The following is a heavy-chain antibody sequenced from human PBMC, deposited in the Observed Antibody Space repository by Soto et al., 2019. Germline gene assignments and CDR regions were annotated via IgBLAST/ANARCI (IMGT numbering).Heavy chain of an antibody. CDR3: AKHRGFVAGPFDS. CDR1: GITFTNYA. CDR2: ISGNVGSTT. J-gene: IGHJ4*02. Sequence: EVQLLESGGGLAQPGGSLRLSCAVSGITFTNYAMGWVRQAPGEGLEWVSGISGNVGSTTHYADSVKGRFTISRDNSKNILCLQMNSLRAEDTAVYYCAKHRGFVAGPFDSWGQGTLVIVSS. V-gene: IGHV3-23*01. D-gene: IGHD6-19*01.